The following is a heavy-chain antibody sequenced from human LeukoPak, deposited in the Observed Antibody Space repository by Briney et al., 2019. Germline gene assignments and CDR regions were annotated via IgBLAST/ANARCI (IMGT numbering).Heavy chain of an antibody. V-gene: IGHV3-7*01. CDR2: INQDGTGK. J-gene: IGHJ4*02. D-gene: IGHD3-16*01. Sequence: PGGSLRLSCAASGFTFSSYAMSWVRQAPGKGLEWVASINQDGTGKYYVASVKGRFTISRDNAKKSVWLQMTSLRADDTAVYYCARSLWPEDYWGQGTLVTVSS. CDR3: ARSLWPEDY. CDR1: GFTFSSYA.